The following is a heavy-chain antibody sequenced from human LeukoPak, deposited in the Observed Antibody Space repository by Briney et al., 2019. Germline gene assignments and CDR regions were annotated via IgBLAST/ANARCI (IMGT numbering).Heavy chain of an antibody. V-gene: IGHV4-30-2*01. CDR3: ARATPELLRAFDI. Sequence: SETLSLTCAVSGGSISSGGYSWSWIRQPPGKGLEWIGYIYHSGSTYYNPSLKSRVTISVDRSKNQFSLKLSSVTAADTAVYYCARATPELLRAFDIWGQGTMVTVSS. D-gene: IGHD3-10*01. CDR1: GGSISSGGYS. J-gene: IGHJ3*02. CDR2: IYHSGST.